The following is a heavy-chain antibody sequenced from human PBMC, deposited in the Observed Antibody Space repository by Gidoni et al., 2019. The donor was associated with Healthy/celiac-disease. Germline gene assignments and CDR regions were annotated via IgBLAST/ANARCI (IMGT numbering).Heavy chain of an antibody. CDR1: GFTVSSNY. Sequence: EVQLVESGGGLIQPGGSLRLSCAASGFTVSSNYLSWVRQAPGKGLEWVSVIYSGGSTYYADSVKGRFTISRDNSKNTLYLQMNSLRAEDTAVYYCARDFGRGYGPYYYYYMDVWGKGTTVTVSS. CDR2: IYSGGST. CDR3: ARDFGRGYGPYYYYYMDV. J-gene: IGHJ6*03. V-gene: IGHV3-53*01. D-gene: IGHD5-18*01.